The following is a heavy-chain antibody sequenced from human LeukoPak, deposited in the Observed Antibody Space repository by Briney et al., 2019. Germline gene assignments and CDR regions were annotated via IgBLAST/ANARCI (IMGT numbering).Heavy chain of an antibody. CDR1: GFTFSSYE. J-gene: IGHJ4*02. V-gene: IGHV3-48*03. D-gene: IGHD3-10*01. CDR3: ARETFGADDF. Sequence: RGSLRLSCAASGFTFSSYEMNWVRQAPGKGLEWVSYISSSGSTIYYADSVKGRFTISRDNAKNTLSLQMNSLRAEDTAVYYCARETFGADDFWGQGTLVTVSS. CDR2: ISSSGSTI.